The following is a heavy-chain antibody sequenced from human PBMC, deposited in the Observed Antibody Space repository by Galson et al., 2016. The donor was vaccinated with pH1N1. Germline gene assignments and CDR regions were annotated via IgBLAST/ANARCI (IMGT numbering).Heavy chain of an antibody. CDR2: TYYRSKWYN. CDR3: ARDRGSTLFHNYGMDV. J-gene: IGHJ6*02. D-gene: IGHD3-10*01. V-gene: IGHV6-1*01. Sequence: CAISGDSVSSTNCAWDRVRQSPSRGLEWLGRTYYRSKWYNDYAVSVQSRITINPDTSKNQLSLHLNSVTPEDTAVYYCARDRGSTLFHNYGMDVWGQGTTVIVSS. CDR1: GDSVSSTNCA.